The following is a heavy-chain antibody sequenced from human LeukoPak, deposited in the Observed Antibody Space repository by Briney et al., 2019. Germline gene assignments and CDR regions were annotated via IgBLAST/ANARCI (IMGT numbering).Heavy chain of an antibody. V-gene: IGHV4-34*01. CDR2: INHSGST. CDR3: ARAGYSYGYVDY. CDR1: GFTVSGNY. J-gene: IGHJ4*02. D-gene: IGHD5-18*01. Sequence: LRLSCAVSGFTVSGNYMSWIRQPPGKGLEWIGEINHSGSTNYNPSLKSRVTISVDTSKNKFSLKLSSVTAADTAVYYCARAGYSYGYVDYWGQGTLVTVSS.